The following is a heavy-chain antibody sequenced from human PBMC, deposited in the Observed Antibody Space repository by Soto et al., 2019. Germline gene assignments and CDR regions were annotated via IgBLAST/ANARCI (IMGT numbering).Heavy chain of an antibody. V-gene: IGHV4-34*01. J-gene: IGHJ5*02. Sequence: SETLSLTCAVYGGSFSGYYWSWIRQPPGKGLEWIGEINHSGSTNYNPSLKSRVTISVDTSKNQFSLKLSSVTAADTAVYYCARAPRRLMGWFDPWGQGTLVTVSS. CDR3: ARAPRRLMGWFDP. CDR1: GGSFSGYY. CDR2: INHSGST. D-gene: IGHD2-8*01.